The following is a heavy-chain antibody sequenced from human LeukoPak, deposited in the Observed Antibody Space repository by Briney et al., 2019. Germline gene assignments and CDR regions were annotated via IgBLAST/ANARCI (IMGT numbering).Heavy chain of an antibody. J-gene: IGHJ6*03. CDR2: IKEDGSVK. CDR3: ARRAIVVVKYGYYYYMDV. CDR1: GFTFSRYW. V-gene: IGHV3-7*03. D-gene: IGHD3-22*01. Sequence: GGSLRLSCEASGFTFSRYWMSCVRQAPGKGLEWVAHIKEDGSVKYYVDSVKGRFTISRDYAKNSLYLQMNSLRAEDTALYYCARRAIVVVKYGYYYYMDVWGKGTTVTVSS.